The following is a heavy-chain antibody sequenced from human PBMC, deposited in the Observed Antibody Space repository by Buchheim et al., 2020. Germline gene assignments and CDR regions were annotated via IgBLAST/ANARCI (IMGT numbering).Heavy chain of an antibody. CDR3: ARAYYDSSGYYGYYFDY. V-gene: IGHV3-7*03. CDR1: GFTFSSYW. CDR2: IKQDGSEK. J-gene: IGHJ4*02. Sequence: EVQLVESGGGLVQPGGSLRLSCAASGFTFSSYWMSWVRQAPGKGLEWVANIKQDGSEKYYVDSVKGRFTISRDNAKNSLYPQMNSLRAEDTAVYYCARAYYDSSGYYGYYFDYWGQGTL. D-gene: IGHD3-22*01.